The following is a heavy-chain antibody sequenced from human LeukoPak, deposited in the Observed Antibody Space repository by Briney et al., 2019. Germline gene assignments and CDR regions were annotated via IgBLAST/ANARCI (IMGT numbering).Heavy chain of an antibody. J-gene: IGHJ4*02. CDR2: ISPSGDIK. D-gene: IGHD3-22*01. Sequence: GGTLRLSCVASGFTFSRHGMNWVRQAPGKGLEWVSGISPSGDIKYYVDSVKGRFTVSRDNSKNTLYLQINSLGAEDTAVYYCAKGRKDSSDYFDYWGQGTLVTVSS. V-gene: IGHV3-23*01. CDR3: AKGRKDSSDYFDY. CDR1: GFTFSRHG.